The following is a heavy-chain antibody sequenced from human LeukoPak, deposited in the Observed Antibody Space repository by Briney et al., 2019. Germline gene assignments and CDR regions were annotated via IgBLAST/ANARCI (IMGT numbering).Heavy chain of an antibody. J-gene: IGHJ4*02. V-gene: IGHV1-69*13. CDR2: IIPIFGTA. D-gene: IGHD3-3*01. CDR3: ARDPERITIFGVSATSGDY. Sequence: SVKVSCKASGGTFSSYAISWVRQAPGQGLEWMGGIIPIFGTANYAQKFQGRVTITADESTSTAYMELSSLRSEDTAVYYCARDPERITIFGVSATSGDYWGQGTLVTVSS. CDR1: GGTFSSYA.